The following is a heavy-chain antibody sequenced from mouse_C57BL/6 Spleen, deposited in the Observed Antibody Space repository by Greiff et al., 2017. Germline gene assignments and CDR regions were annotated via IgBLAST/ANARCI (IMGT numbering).Heavy chain of an antibody. V-gene: IGHV1-55*01. CDR3: ARYPHYYGSRIDY. Sequence: QVQLQQPGAELVKPGASVKMSCKASGYTFTSYWITWVKQRPGHGLEWIGDIYPGSGSTNYNEKFKSKATLTVDTSSSTAYMQLSSLTSEDSAVYYGARYPHYYGSRIDYWGQGTTLTVSS. CDR2: IYPGSGST. CDR1: GYTFTSYW. J-gene: IGHJ2*01. D-gene: IGHD1-1*01.